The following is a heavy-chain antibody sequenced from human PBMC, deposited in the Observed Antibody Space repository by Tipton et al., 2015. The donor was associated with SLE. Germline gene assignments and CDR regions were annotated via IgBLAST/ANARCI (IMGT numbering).Heavy chain of an antibody. CDR2: IYDSGST. CDR3: TRVVVIAFSHYYMDV. D-gene: IGHD2-21*01. CDR1: GDSISGHY. J-gene: IGHJ6*03. Sequence: TLSLTCTVSGDSISGHYRSWIRQPPGKGLEWIGYIYDSGSTSYNPSLKSRVTISKDTPKKQFSLRLNSVTAADTAVYYCTRVVVIAFSHYYMDVWGKGTTVTVSS. V-gene: IGHV4-59*08.